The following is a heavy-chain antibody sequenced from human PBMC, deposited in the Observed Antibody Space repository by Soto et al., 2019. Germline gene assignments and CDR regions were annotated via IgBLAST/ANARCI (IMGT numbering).Heavy chain of an antibody. CDR3: ARDNRKELWVEGLNAMDV. CDR2: ISGYNGQT. V-gene: IGHV1-18*04. CDR1: AYTFTTYG. J-gene: IGHJ6*02. D-gene: IGHD3-10*01. Sequence: QVQLVQSGPEVKKPGASVKVSCKASAYTFTTYGISWVRQAPGQGLEWMGWISGYNGQTNYPQKFRGRVTLTTATSTRTAYMELRSLRSDDTAMYYCARDNRKELWVEGLNAMDVWGQGTTVTVSS.